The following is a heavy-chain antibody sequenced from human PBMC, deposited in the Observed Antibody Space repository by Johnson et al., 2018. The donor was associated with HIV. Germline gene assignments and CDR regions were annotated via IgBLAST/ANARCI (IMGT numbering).Heavy chain of an antibody. Sequence: EQLVESGGGLVQPGGSLRVSCAASGFTFNKYWMNWVRQAPGKGLEWVANIKQDGSEEYYVDSVKGRFTISRDNAKKSLYLQMNSLRADDTALYYCARVRAAAVSDAFDIWGQGTMVTVSS. J-gene: IGHJ3*02. D-gene: IGHD6-13*01. V-gene: IGHV3-7*05. CDR1: GFTFNKYW. CDR3: ARVRAAAVSDAFDI. CDR2: IKQDGSEE.